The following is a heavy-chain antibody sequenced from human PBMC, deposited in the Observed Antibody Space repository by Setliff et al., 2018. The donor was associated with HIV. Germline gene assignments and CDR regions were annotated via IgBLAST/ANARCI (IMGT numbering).Heavy chain of an antibody. D-gene: IGHD2-2*01. CDR2: VNSDESST. CDR1: GFTFSSYW. Sequence: PGGSLRLSCAASGFTFSSYWMHWVRQVPGKGLVWVSRVNSDESSTNYADSLKGRFTISRDTSKNTLYLQMNSLRAEDTAVYYCARRAYCSSTTCFDNWGQGTLVTVSS. J-gene: IGHJ4*02. V-gene: IGHV3-74*01. CDR3: ARRAYCSSTTCFDN.